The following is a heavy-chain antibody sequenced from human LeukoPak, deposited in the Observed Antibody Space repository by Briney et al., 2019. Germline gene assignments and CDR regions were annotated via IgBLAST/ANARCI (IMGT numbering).Heavy chain of an antibody. Sequence: GGSLRLSCAASGFTFSGYWMHWVRQAPGKGLAWVSVIRSDGSITTYADSVKGRFTISRDTAKNTLYLQMNSLRAEDTAVYYCARDGRSGNFDKSGQGTLGSVSS. CDR3: ARDGRSGNFDK. CDR2: IRSDGSIT. CDR1: GFTFSGYW. J-gene: IGHJ4*02. D-gene: IGHD1-26*01. V-gene: IGHV3-74*01.